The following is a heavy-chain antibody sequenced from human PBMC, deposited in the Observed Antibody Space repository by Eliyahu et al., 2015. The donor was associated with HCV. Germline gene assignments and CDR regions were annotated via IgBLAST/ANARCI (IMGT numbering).Heavy chain of an antibody. CDR1: GGTFSSYA. CDR2: IIPILGIA. D-gene: IGHD3-10*01. CDR3: ASTSAGYYGSGSYYRDLWGY. V-gene: IGHV1-69*04. J-gene: IGHJ4*02. Sequence: EVKKPGSSVKVSCKASGGTFSSYAISWVRQAPGQGLEWMGRIIPILGIANYAQKFQGRVTITADKSTSTAYMELSSLRSEDTAVYYCASTSAGYYGSGSYYRDLWGYWGQGTLVTVSS.